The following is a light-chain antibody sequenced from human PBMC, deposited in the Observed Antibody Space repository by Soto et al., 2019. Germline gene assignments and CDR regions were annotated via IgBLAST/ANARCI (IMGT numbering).Light chain of an antibody. V-gene: IGKV1D-13*01. CDR2: DAS. CDR3: QQFYDYPLT. Sequence: AIQLTQSPSSLSASVVDRVTITFRASQGIDTLLAWYQHKPGKSPKPLIYDASSLESGVPSRFSGSGFGTDFVLTISSLQPEDFATYYCQQFYDYPLTFGGGTKVDIK. J-gene: IGKJ4*01. CDR1: QGIDTL.